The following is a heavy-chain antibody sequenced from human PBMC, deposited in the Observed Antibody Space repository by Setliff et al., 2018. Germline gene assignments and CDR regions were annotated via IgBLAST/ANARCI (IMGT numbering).Heavy chain of an antibody. J-gene: IGHJ3*02. D-gene: IGHD1-26*01. V-gene: IGHV4-4*07. CDR1: GGSISNYY. CDR2: IYTSGST. Sequence: SETLSLTCTVSGGSISNYYWSWIRQPAGKGLEWIERIYTSGSTNHNPSLKSRVTMSVDTSKNQFSLKLSSVTAADTAVYYCARKGISALSGAFDMWGQGTMVTVSS. CDR3: ARKGISALSGAFDM.